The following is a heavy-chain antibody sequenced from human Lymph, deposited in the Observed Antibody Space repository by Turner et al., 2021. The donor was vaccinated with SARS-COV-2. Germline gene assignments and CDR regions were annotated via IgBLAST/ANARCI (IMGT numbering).Heavy chain of an antibody. CDR1: GFSFSRYS. V-gene: IGHV3-21*01. Sequence: EVQLVESGGGLVKPGGSLRLSCAASGFSFSRYSMNWVRQAPGKGLEWVSSISSSSSYIYYADSVKGRFTISRDSAKNSLYLQMNSLRAEDTAVYYCARERYDSSGSESYYDYWGQGTLVTVSS. D-gene: IGHD3-22*01. CDR3: ARERYDSSGSESYYDY. CDR2: ISSSSSYI. J-gene: IGHJ4*02.